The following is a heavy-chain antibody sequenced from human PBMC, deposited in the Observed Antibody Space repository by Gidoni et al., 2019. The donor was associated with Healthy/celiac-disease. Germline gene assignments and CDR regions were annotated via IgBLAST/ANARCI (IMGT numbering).Heavy chain of an antibody. Sequence: EVPLVESGGGLVQPGGSLKLYCAASGFTFRGSAMHWLRQASGKGLEWVGRIRSKANSFAAAYAASVKGRFTISRDDSKNTAYLQMNSLKTEDTAVYYCTRLFGYSSGWPPYYYYGMDVWGQGTTVTVSS. CDR2: IRSKANSFAA. J-gene: IGHJ6*02. CDR1: GFTFRGSA. CDR3: TRLFGYSSGWPPYYYYGMDV. V-gene: IGHV3-73*02. D-gene: IGHD6-19*01.